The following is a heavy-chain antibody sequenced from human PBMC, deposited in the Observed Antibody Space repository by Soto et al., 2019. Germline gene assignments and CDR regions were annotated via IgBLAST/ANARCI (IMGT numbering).Heavy chain of an antibody. CDR3: ARPQPPSLSSSHWFDP. V-gene: IGHV1-69*13. CDR1: GGTFSSYA. D-gene: IGHD6-6*01. CDR2: IIPIFGTA. Sequence: SVKVSCKASGGTFSSYAISWVRQAPGQGLEWMGGIIPIFGTANYAQKFQGRVTITADESTSTAYMELSSLRSEDTAVYYCARPQPPSLSSSHWFDPWGQGTLVTVSS. J-gene: IGHJ5*02.